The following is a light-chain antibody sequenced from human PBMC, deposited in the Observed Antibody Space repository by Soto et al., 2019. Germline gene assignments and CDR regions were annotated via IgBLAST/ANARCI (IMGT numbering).Light chain of an antibody. V-gene: IGKV3-15*01. CDR2: GAS. CDR3: QQYNNWPRT. CDR1: QSVSTN. Sequence: ELVLPQSPGTLPLSPGQRPTLSGRASQSVSTNLAWYQQKPGQAPRLLIYGASTRATGIPARFSGSGSGTEFTLTISSLQSEDFAVYYCQQYNNWPRTFGQGTKVDIK. J-gene: IGKJ1*01.